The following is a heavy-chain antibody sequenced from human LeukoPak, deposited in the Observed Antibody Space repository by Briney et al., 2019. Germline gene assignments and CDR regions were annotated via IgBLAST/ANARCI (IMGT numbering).Heavy chain of an antibody. V-gene: IGHV3-23*01. J-gene: IGHJ4*02. CDR3: AKEAPRRYYDSSGYYLTRIDY. CDR1: GFTFSSYA. D-gene: IGHD3-22*01. Sequence: PGGSLRLSCAASGFTFSSYAMSWVRQAPGKGLEWVSAISGSGGSTYYADSVKGRFTISRDNSTNTLYLQMNSLRAKDTAVYYCAKEAPRRYYDSSGYYLTRIDYWGQGTLVTVSS. CDR2: ISGSGGST.